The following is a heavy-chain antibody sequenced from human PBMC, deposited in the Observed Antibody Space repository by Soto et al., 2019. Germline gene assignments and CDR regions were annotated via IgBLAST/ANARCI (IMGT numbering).Heavy chain of an antibody. CDR2: IIPILGIA. D-gene: IGHD5-12*01. V-gene: IGHV1-69*02. CDR3: ATLASGYDSLITDY. Sequence: QVQLVQSGAEVKKPGSSVKVSCKASGGTFSSYTISWVRQAPGQGLEWMGRIIPILGIANYAQKFQGRVTITAAKSTSTAYMELSSLRSEDTAVYYCATLASGYDSLITDYWGQGTLVTVSS. CDR1: GGTFSSYT. J-gene: IGHJ4*02.